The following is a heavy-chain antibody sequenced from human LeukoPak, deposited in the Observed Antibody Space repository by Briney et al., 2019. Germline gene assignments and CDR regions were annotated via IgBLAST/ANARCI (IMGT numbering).Heavy chain of an antibody. CDR2: INPAGRDT. V-gene: IGHV3-7*03. D-gene: IGHD4-23*01. CDR1: GFTFSDYW. J-gene: IGHJ4*02. Sequence: GGSLRLSCEGSGFTFSDYWMGWVRQAPGKGLEWVANINPAGRDTYYVDSVKGRFTISRDNVKKSTFLQMKSLTAEDTAVYYCAKDKRQGYGGSYYFDYWGQGTLVTVSS. CDR3: AKDKRQGYGGSYYFDY.